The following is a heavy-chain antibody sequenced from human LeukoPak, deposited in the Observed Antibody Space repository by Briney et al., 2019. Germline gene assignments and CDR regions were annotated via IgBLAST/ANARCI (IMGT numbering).Heavy chain of an antibody. D-gene: IGHD1-1*01. Sequence: GASVKVSCKASGGTLSSYAISWVRQAPGQGLEWMGGIIPIFGTANYAQKFQGRVTITADESTSTAYMELSSLRSEDTAVYYCARGRYNYYFDYWGQGTLVTVSS. V-gene: IGHV1-69*13. CDR1: GGTLSSYA. J-gene: IGHJ4*02. CDR3: ARGRYNYYFDY. CDR2: IIPIFGTA.